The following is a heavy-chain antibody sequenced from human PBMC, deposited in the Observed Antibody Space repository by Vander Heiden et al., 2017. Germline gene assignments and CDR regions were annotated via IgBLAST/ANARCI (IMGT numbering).Heavy chain of an antibody. CDR3: ARSYYYDSSDYYFDY. CDR1: GGPFRSYA. Sequence: QVQLVQSGAEVKKPGSSVKVSCKASGGPFRSYAISWERQAPGQGLEWMGGISPIFGTANYAQKFQGRVTITADKSTSTAYMELSSLRSEDTAVYYCARSYYYDSSDYYFDYWGQGTLVTVSS. D-gene: IGHD3-22*01. J-gene: IGHJ4*02. V-gene: IGHV1-69*06. CDR2: ISPIFGTA.